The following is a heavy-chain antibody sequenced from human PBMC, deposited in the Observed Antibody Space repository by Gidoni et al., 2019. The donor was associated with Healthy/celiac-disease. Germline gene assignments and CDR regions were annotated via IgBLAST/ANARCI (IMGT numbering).Heavy chain of an antibody. Sequence: EVQLLESGGGLVQPGGSLSLSCAASGFTFSSYAMRWVRQAPGKGLEWVSAISGSGGSTYYADSVKGRFTISRDNSKNTLYLQMNSLRAEDTAVYYCAKGSRATGNAFDIWGQGTMVTVSS. J-gene: IGHJ3*02. CDR1: GFTFSSYA. CDR3: AKGSRATGNAFDI. V-gene: IGHV3-23*01. D-gene: IGHD5-12*01. CDR2: ISGSGGST.